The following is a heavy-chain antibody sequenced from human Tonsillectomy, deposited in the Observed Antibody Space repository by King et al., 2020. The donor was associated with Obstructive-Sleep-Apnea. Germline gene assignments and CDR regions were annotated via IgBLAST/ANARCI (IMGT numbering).Heavy chain of an antibody. CDR1: GFTFSSYG. D-gene: IGHD6-13*01. CDR2: ISYDGSNK. J-gene: IGHJ4*02. CDR3: AKGIAAAGGFDY. V-gene: IGHV3-30*18. Sequence: VQLVESGGGVVQPGRSLRLSCAASGFTFSSYGMHWVRQAPGKGLEWVAVISYDGSNKYYADSVKGRFTISRANSKNTLYLQMNSLRAEDTAVYYGAKGIAAAGGFDYWGQGTLVTVSS.